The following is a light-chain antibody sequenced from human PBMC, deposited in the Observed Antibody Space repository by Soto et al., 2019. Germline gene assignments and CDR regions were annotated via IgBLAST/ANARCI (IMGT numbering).Light chain of an antibody. Sequence: DIQMTQSPSTLSASVGDRVSITCRASQNIYKWLSWYHQKPQKAPKLLIFDASTLESGVPSRFSGSGSGTEFTLTISSLQPDDFATYYCQQYNTYQGTFGPGTKVDIK. J-gene: IGKJ1*01. CDR2: DAS. CDR1: QNIYKW. V-gene: IGKV1-5*01. CDR3: QQYNTYQGT.